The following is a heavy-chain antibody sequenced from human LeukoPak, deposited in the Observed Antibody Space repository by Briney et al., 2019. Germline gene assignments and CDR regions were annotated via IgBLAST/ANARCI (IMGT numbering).Heavy chain of an antibody. D-gene: IGHD3-9*01. CDR3: AKDSQGRYFRPNNWFDP. CDR1: GFTFSSYA. CDR2: ISYDGSNK. Sequence: PGRSLRLSCAASGFTFSSYAMHWVRQAPGKGLEWVAVISYDGSNKYYADSVKGRFTISRDNSKNTLYLQMNSLRAEDTAVYYCAKDSQGRYFRPNNWFDPWGQGTLVTVSS. J-gene: IGHJ5*02. V-gene: IGHV3-30-3*01.